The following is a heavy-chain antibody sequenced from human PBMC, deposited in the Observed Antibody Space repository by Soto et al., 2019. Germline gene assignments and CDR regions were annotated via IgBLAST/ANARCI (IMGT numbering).Heavy chain of an antibody. CDR3: AREEPRNYCGYTSCYLDAFHF. J-gene: IGHJ3*01. CDR2: INHSGST. D-gene: IGHD2-2*01. CDR1: GGSFSGYY. V-gene: IGHV4-34*01. Sequence: QVQLQQWGAGLLKPSETLSLTCAVYGGSFSGYYWSWIRQPPGKGLEWIGEINHSGSTNYNPSLKSRVTISVDTSKSQFSLELRSVTAADTAVYYCAREEPRNYCGYTSCYLDAFHFWSQGTMVTVSS.